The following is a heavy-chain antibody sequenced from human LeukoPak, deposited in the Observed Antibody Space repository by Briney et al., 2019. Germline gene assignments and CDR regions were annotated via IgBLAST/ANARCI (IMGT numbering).Heavy chain of an antibody. CDR2: IIPIFGTA. Sequence: SVKVSCKASGGTFSSYAISWVRQAPGQGLEWMGGIIPIFGTANYAQKFQGRVTITADESTSTAYMELTSLRSEDTAVYYCARDHYYGDRFSYNGMDVWGQGTTVTVSS. J-gene: IGHJ6*02. V-gene: IGHV1-69*13. CDR1: GGTFSSYA. D-gene: IGHD4-17*01. CDR3: ARDHYYGDRFSYNGMDV.